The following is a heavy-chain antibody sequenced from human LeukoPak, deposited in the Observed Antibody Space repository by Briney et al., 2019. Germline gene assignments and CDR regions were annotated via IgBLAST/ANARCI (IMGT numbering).Heavy chain of an antibody. V-gene: IGHV4-59*08. Sequence: SETLSLTCIVFGDSINSCYWSWIRQPPGKGLEWIAYIYHSGDSNYNPSLKSRVTISIDTSKNQLSLNLRSVTAADTAVYYCARHRGVSYYDAFDIWGQGTVVTVSS. CDR2: IYHSGDS. CDR3: ARHRGVSYYDAFDI. D-gene: IGHD1-26*01. CDR1: GDSINSCY. J-gene: IGHJ3*02.